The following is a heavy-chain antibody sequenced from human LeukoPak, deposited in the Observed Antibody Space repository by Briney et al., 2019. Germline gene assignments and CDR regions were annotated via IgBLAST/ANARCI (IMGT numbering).Heavy chain of an antibody. J-gene: IGHJ4*02. CDR2: INSDGSHT. CDR1: EFTSNNYW. CDR3: ASHSTFVGGATESIDY. D-gene: IGHD1-26*01. Sequence: QPGGSLRPSCAASEFTSNNYWMHWVRQAPGKGLVWVSRINSDGSHTDYADSVKGRFTISRDNAKNTLYLQMNSLRAEDTAVYYCASHSTFVGGATESIDYWGQGTLVTVSS. V-gene: IGHV3-74*01.